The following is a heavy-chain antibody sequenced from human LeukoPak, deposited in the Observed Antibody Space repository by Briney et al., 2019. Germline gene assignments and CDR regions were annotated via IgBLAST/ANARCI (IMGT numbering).Heavy chain of an antibody. D-gene: IGHD2-15*01. Sequence: PSETLSLTCTVSGGSVSSSSHYWNWIRQPPGKGLEWIGSIYYSGSTNYNPSLQSRVTISVDTSKNQFSLRLSSVTAADTAMYYCARRDCSGGSCYSQPWGQGTLVTVSS. CDR3: ARRDCSGGSCYSQP. V-gene: IGHV4-39*01. CDR1: GGSVSSSSHY. CDR2: IYYSGST. J-gene: IGHJ1*01.